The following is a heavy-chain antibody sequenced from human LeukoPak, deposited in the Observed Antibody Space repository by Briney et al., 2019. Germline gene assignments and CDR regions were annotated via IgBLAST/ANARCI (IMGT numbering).Heavy chain of an antibody. CDR3: ARDQGLTAPPPYGLDV. Sequence: ASVKVSCKTSGGTFSSSAITWVRQAPGQGLEWMGRVIPALNITSYAQKFQGRVTITADTSTSTAYMELSSLRSEETAVYYCARDQGLTAPPPYGLDVWGQGTTVTVSS. J-gene: IGHJ6*02. V-gene: IGHV1-69*04. D-gene: IGHD5-18*01. CDR2: VIPALNIT. CDR1: GGTFSSSA.